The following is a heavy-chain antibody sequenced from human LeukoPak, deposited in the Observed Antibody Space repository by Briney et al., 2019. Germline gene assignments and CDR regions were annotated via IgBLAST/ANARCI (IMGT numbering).Heavy chain of an antibody. D-gene: IGHD2-2*01. CDR1: GYTFTSYD. V-gene: IGHV1-8*01. Sequence: ASVKVSCKASGYTFTSYDVNWVRQATGQGLEWMGWMNPNSGNTGYPQKFQGRVTMTRNTSISTAYMELSSLRSEDTAVYYCARTYCSSTSCYVYYMAVWGKGTTVTVSS. CDR2: MNPNSGNT. J-gene: IGHJ6*03. CDR3: ARTYCSSTSCYVYYMAV.